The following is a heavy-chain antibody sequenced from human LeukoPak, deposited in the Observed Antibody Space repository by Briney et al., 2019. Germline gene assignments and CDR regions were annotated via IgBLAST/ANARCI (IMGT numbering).Heavy chain of an antibody. CDR3: ARVRPTHFSRYDAFDI. CDR2: MNPNSGNT. Sequence: ASVKVSCEASGYTFTSYDINWVRQATGQGLEWMGWMNPNSGNTGYAQKFQGRVTMTRNTSISTAYMELSSLRSEDTAVYYCARVRPTHFSRYDAFDIWGQGTMVTVSS. V-gene: IGHV1-8*01. CDR1: GYTFTSYD. D-gene: IGHD1-1*01. J-gene: IGHJ3*02.